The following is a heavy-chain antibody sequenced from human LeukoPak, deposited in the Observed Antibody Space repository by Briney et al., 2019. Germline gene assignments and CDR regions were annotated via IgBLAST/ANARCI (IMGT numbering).Heavy chain of an antibody. CDR1: GFTFSSYA. D-gene: IGHD6-19*01. V-gene: IGHV3-23*01. CDR2: ISGSGVSS. Sequence: GGSLRLSCATSGFTFSSYAMSWVRQAPGKGLEWVSAISGSGVSSYYADSVKGRFTISRDNSKNTLYLQMNSLRAEDTAVFYCAKPRGEEWLVGLYDALDIWGQGTMVTVSS. J-gene: IGHJ3*02. CDR3: AKPRGEEWLVGLYDALDI.